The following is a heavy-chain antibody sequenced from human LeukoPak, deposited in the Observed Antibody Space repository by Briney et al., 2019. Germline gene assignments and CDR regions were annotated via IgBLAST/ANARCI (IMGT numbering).Heavy chain of an antibody. J-gene: IGHJ4*02. V-gene: IGHV3-9*01. CDR2: INWNSGSI. CDR3: AKDSAAVTEMGYFDY. CDR1: GFTFSSYA. D-gene: IGHD5-18*01. Sequence: PGGSLRLSCAASGFTFSSYAMHWVRQAPGKGLEWVSGINWNSGSIGYADSVKGRFTISRDNAENSLYLQMSSLRAEDTALYYCAKDSAAVTEMGYFDYWGQGTLVIVSS.